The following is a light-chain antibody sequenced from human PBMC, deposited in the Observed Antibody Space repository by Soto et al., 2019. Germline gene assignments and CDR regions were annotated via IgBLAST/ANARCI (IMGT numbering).Light chain of an antibody. CDR2: LNSDGSH. V-gene: IGLV4-69*01. CDR1: SGHSNYA. J-gene: IGLJ2*01. Sequence: QSVLTQSPSASASLGASVKLTCTLSSGHSNYAIAWHQQQPEKGPRYLMKLNSDGSHSKGDGIPDRFSGSGSGAERYLTISSLQSEDEADYYCQTWGTGTVVFGGGTKLTVL. CDR3: QTWGTGTVV.